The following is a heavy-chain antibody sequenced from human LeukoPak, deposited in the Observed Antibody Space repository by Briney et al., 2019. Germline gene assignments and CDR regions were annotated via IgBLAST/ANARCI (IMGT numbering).Heavy chain of an antibody. CDR1: GGSISSHY. Sequence: ASETLSLTGTVSGGSISSHYWSWIRQPPGKGLEWIGYIYYSGSTNYNPSLKSRVTISVDTSKNQFSLKLSSVTAADTAVYYCASNYDILTGYPPYYYYYMDVWGKGTTVTVSS. D-gene: IGHD3-9*01. CDR3: ASNYDILTGYPPYYYYYMDV. V-gene: IGHV4-59*11. CDR2: IYYSGST. J-gene: IGHJ6*03.